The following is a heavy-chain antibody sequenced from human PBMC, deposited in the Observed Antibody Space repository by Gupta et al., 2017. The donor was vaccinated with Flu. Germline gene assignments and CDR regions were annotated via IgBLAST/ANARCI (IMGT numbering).Heavy chain of an antibody. CDR2: ISGSGGST. J-gene: IGHJ4*02. V-gene: IGHV3-23*01. CDR3: ATGPGIAVAGSQAIVGY. Sequence: EVQLLESGGGLVQPGGSLRLSCAASGFTFSSYAMSWVRQAPGKGLEWVSAISGSGGSTYYADSVKGRFTISRDNSKNTLYLQMNSLRAEDTAVYYCATGPGIAVAGSQAIVGYWGQGTLVTVSS. CDR1: GFTFSSYA. D-gene: IGHD6-19*01.